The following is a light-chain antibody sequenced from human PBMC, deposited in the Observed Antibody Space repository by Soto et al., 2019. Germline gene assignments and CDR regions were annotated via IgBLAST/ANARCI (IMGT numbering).Light chain of an antibody. V-gene: IGKV3-11*01. CDR1: QSVSSN. CDR3: QKRSNWPLT. CDR2: DAY. J-gene: IGKJ4*01. Sequence: EIVLTQSPGTISLSPVERAMLSGSASQSVSSNLAWYQQKPGQANRLIIYDAYNRATGITARFSGSGSGTDFTLTIRSLEPEDFAVYYCQKRSNWPLTGGGGPMVAIK.